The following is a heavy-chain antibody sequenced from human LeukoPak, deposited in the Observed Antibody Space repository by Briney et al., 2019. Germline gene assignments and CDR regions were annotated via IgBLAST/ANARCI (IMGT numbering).Heavy chain of an antibody. Sequence: ASVKVSCKASGYSFTSYWIGWVRQMPGKGLEWMGIIYPGDSDTRYSPSFQGQVTISADKSISTAYLQWSSLKASDTAMYYCARQRYDSSGFDYWGQGTLVTVSS. D-gene: IGHD3-22*01. J-gene: IGHJ4*02. CDR1: GYSFTSYW. V-gene: IGHV5-51*01. CDR2: IYPGDSDT. CDR3: ARQRYDSSGFDY.